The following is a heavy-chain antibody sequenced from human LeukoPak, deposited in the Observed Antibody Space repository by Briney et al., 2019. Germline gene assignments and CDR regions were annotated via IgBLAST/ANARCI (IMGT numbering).Heavy chain of an antibody. CDR1: GGSFSDYY. D-gene: IGHD1-7*01. J-gene: IGHJ6*03. CDR3: TRTNWNYYYYYYYIDV. CDR2: INHSGGT. Sequence: SENLSFTCTVYGGSFSDYYWSWLRPRPGKGLEWIGEINHSGGTNYNPSLTRRVTISIDTSKNQFSLRLSSLTAADTGVYYCTRTNWNYYYYYYYIDVWGKGTTVTVSS. V-gene: IGHV4-34*01.